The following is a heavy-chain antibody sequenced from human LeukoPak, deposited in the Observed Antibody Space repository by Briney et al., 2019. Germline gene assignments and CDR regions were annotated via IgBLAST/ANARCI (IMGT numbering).Heavy chain of an antibody. CDR1: GGSFSGYY. Sequence: SETLSLTCAVYGGSFSGYYWSWIRQPPGKGLECIGEINHSGSTNYNPSLKSRVTISVDTSKNQFSLKLSSVTAADTAVYYCERNKAILGGRYYFDYWGQGTLVTVSS. V-gene: IGHV4-34*01. J-gene: IGHJ4*02. D-gene: IGHD1-26*01. CDR3: ERNKAILGGRYYFDY. CDR2: INHSGST.